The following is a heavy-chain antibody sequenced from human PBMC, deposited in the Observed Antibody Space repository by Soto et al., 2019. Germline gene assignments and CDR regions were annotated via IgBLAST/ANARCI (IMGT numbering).Heavy chain of an antibody. CDR1: GGSISSSSYY. J-gene: IGHJ4*02. Sequence: SETLSLTCTVSGGSISSSSYYWGWIRQPPGKGLEWIGEVYRSGSTNYNPSLKSRVTISVDTSKNQFSLKLTSVTAADTAVYYCARDKITGLFDYWGQGTLVTVSS. V-gene: IGHV4-39*07. D-gene: IGHD2-8*02. CDR2: VYRSGST. CDR3: ARDKITGLFDY.